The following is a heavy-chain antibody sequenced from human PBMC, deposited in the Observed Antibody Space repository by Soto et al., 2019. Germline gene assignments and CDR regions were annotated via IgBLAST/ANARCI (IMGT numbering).Heavy chain of an antibody. CDR1: RNNFTNYL. CDR3: ASQMRNDKWCDP. D-gene: IGHD3-22*01. J-gene: IGHJ5*02. Sequence: GESLKISFKGSRNNFTNYLITWVRQMPVKGLEWMGRIDPSDSYTKYSPSFQGHVTISADKSISTAYLQWSSLKASDTAMYYCASQMRNDKWCDPWGQGTLVAVCS. CDR2: IDPSDSYT. V-gene: IGHV5-10-1*01.